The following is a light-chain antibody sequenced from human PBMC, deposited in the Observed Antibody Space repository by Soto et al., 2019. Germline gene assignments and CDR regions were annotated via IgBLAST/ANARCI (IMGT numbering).Light chain of an antibody. CDR2: EGS. J-gene: IGLJ1*01. CDR1: SSDVGSYKL. CDR3: CSYAGSSTNSF. Sequence: QSVLTQPASVSGSPGQSITISCTGTSSDVGSYKLVAWYQQHPGKAPKLMIYEGSKRPSGVSNRFSGSKSGNTASLTISGLQAEYDADYYCCSYAGSSTNSFYGTGTKLTVL. V-gene: IGLV2-23*01.